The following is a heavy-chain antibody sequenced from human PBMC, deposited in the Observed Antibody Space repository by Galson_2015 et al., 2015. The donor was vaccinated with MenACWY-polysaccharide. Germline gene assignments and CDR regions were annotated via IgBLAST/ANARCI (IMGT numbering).Heavy chain of an antibody. Sequence: SETLSLTCTVSGGSISSYYWSWIRQPPGKGLEWIGYIYYSGSTNYNPSLKSRVTISVDTSKNQFSLKLSSVTAADTAVYYCARDLGSWVRYFDYWGQGTLVTVSS. D-gene: IGHD3-16*01. J-gene: IGHJ4*02. V-gene: IGHV4-59*01. CDR3: ARDLGSWVRYFDY. CDR1: GGSISSYY. CDR2: IYYSGST.